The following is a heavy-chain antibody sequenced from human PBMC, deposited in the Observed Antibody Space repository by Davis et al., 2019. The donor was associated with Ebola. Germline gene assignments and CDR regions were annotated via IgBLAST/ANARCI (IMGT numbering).Heavy chain of an antibody. D-gene: IGHD3-22*01. CDR2: MNPNSGNT. CDR3: ARGGYYYDSSGYPVDYYYYGMDV. Sequence: ASVKVSCKASVYTFTSYDINWVRQATGQGLEWMGWMNPNSGNTGCAQKFQGRVTMTRNTSINTAYMELSSLRSEDTAVYYCARGGYYYDSSGYPVDYYYYGMDVWGQGTTVTVSS. J-gene: IGHJ6*02. V-gene: IGHV1-8*01. CDR1: VYTFTSYD.